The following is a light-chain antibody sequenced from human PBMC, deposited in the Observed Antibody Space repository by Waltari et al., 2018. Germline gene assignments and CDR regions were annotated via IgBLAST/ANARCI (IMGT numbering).Light chain of an antibody. CDR3: QQSYSTPLT. V-gene: IGKV1-39*01. J-gene: IGKJ4*01. Sequence: DIQMTQSTSSLSASVGDRVTITCRASQSISSYLNWYQQKPGKAPKLLIYAASSLQSGVSSRLSGSGSGTDFTLTISSLQPEDFATYYCQQSYSTPLTFGGGTKVEIK. CDR2: AAS. CDR1: QSISSY.